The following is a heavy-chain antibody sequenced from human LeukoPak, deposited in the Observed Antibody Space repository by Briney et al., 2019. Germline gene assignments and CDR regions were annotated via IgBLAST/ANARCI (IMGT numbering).Heavy chain of an antibody. J-gene: IGHJ5*02. D-gene: IGHD3-10*01. CDR2: ISSSGSTI. V-gene: IGHV3-48*03. CDR1: GFTFSSYE. Sequence: GGSLRLSCAASGFTFSSYEMSWVRQAPGKGLEWASYISSSGSTIYYADSVKGRFTISRDNAKNSLYLQMNSLRAEDTAVYYCARDVRAGTNWFDPWGQGTLVTVSS. CDR3: ARDVRAGTNWFDP.